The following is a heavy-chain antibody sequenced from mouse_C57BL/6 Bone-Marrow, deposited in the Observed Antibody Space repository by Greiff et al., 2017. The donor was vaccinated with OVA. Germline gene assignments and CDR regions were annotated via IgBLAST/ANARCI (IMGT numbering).Heavy chain of an antibody. V-gene: IGHV1-81*01. Sequence: VQLQQSGAELARPGASVKLSCKASGYTFTSYGISWVKQRTGQGLEWIGEIYPRSGNTYYNEKFKGKATLTADKSSSTAYMELRSLTSEDSAVYFGAREETCYDYDGGMDYWGQGTSVTVSS. CDR1: GYTFTSYG. J-gene: IGHJ4*01. CDR3: AREETCYDYDGGMDY. D-gene: IGHD2-4*01. CDR2: IYPRSGNT.